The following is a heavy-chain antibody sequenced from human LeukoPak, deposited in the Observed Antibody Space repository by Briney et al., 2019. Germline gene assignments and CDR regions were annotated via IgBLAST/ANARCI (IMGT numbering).Heavy chain of an antibody. Sequence: GASVKVSCKASGYTFTSYGISWVRQAPGQGLEWMGWISAYNGNTNYAQKLQGRVAMTTDTSTSTAYMELSRLRSEDTAVYYCARTVAAAGNRDYYYYYMDVWGKGTTVTISS. J-gene: IGHJ6*03. CDR2: ISAYNGNT. D-gene: IGHD6-13*01. V-gene: IGHV1-18*01. CDR3: ARTVAAAGNRDYYYYYMDV. CDR1: GYTFTSYG.